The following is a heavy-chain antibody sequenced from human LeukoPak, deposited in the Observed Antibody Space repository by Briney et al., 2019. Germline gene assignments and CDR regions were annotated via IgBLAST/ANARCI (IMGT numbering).Heavy chain of an antibody. V-gene: IGHV4-59*01. J-gene: IGHJ4*02. Sequence: PSETLSLTCTVSGGSISSYYWSWIRQPPGKGLEWIGYIYYSGSTNYNPSLKSRVTISVDTSKNQFSLKLSSVTAADTAVYYCARGVYITAAQYGYWGQGTLVTVSS. CDR1: GGSISSYY. D-gene: IGHD6-13*01. CDR3: ARGVYITAAQYGY. CDR2: IYYSGST.